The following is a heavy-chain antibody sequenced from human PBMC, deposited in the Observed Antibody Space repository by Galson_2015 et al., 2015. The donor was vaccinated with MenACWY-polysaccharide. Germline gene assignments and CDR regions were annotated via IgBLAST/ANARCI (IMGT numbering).Heavy chain of an antibody. J-gene: IGHJ4*02. CDR3: ARVPGGGYGHVFDY. CDR2: ISSSAGTT. Sequence: SLRLACAASGFTFSSSEMTWVRQAPGKGLEWLSYISSSAGTTYYADSVRGRFTIYRDNAKTSLYLQMNSLRAEDTAVYYCARVPGGGYGHVFDYWGQGALVTVSS. V-gene: IGHV3-48*03. D-gene: IGHD5-18*01. CDR1: GFTFSSSE.